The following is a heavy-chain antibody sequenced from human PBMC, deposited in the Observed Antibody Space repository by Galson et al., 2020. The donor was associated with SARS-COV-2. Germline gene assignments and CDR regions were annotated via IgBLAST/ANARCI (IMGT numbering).Heavy chain of an antibody. CDR2: IKSKTDGGTT. Sequence: GESLKISCAASGFTFSNAWMSWVRQAPGKGLEWVGRIKSKTDGGTTDYAAPVKGRFTISRDDSKNTLYLQMNSLKTEDTAVYYCTTDRDYDYVWGSYRYFDYWCQGTLVTVSS. D-gene: IGHD3-16*02. J-gene: IGHJ4*02. CDR1: GFTFSNAW. CDR3: TTDRDYDYVWGSYRYFDY. V-gene: IGHV3-15*01.